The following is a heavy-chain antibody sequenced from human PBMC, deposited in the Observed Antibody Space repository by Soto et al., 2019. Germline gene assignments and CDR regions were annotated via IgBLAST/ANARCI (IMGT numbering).Heavy chain of an antibody. CDR1: GFTFSSYW. Sequence: GGSLRLSCAASGFTFSSYWMHWVRQAPGKGLVWVSRINSDGSSTSYADSVKGRFTISRDNAKNTLYLQMNSLRAEDTAVYYCATPSRHGDYYYYGMDVWGQGTTVTVSS. V-gene: IGHV3-74*01. CDR3: ATPSRHGDYYYYGMDV. D-gene: IGHD4-17*01. J-gene: IGHJ6*02. CDR2: INSDGSST.